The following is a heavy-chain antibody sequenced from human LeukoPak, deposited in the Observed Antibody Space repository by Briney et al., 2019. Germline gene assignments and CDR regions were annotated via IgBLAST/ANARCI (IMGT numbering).Heavy chain of an antibody. Sequence: KPSETLSLTCTVSGGSISSYYWSWIRQPPGKGLEWIGYIYYSGSTNYNPSLKSRVTISVDTSKNQFSLKLSSVTAADTAVYYCARVPLATDAFDIWGQGTMVTVSS. D-gene: IGHD3-16*02. CDR3: ARVPLATDAFDI. CDR2: IYYSGST. J-gene: IGHJ3*02. CDR1: GGSISSYY. V-gene: IGHV4-59*01.